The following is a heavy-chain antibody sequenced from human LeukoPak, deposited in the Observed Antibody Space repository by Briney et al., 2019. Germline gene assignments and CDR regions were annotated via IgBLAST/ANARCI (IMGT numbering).Heavy chain of an antibody. CDR3: TTLRGDAALIAGSDAFDF. D-gene: IGHD5-18*01. V-gene: IGHV5-51*01. Sequence: GESLKISCQGSGYRFSMSWIACVRHMPGKGLEWMGIVLPGDSVTSYSPSFRGQATTSAHKSINTACAKWSSLKTSDTAMYYCTTLRGDAALIAGSDAFDFWGQGTMVTVSS. J-gene: IGHJ3*01. CDR1: GYRFSMSW. CDR2: VLPGDSVT.